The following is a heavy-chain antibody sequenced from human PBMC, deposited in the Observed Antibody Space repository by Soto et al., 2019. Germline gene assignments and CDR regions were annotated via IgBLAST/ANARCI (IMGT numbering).Heavy chain of an antibody. CDR3: ARSDVDKAMAWYYYYGMDC. D-gene: IGHD5-18*01. CDR2: IIPIVGTA. V-gene: IGHV1-69*13. J-gene: IGHJ6*02. CDR1: GGTFSSYA. Sequence: GASVKVSCKASGGTFSSYAISWVRPAPGQGLEWMGGIIPIVGTATYAQKFQGRVTITAAESTSTAYMELSSLRSEDAAVYYCARSDVDKAMAWYYYYGMDCPGQGITGNAS.